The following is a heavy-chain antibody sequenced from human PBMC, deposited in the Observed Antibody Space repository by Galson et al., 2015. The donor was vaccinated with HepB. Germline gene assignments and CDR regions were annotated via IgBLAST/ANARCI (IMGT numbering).Heavy chain of an antibody. CDR1: GGTFSSYA. Sequence: SVKVSCKASGGTFSSYAISWVRQAPGQGLEWMGGIIPIFGTANYAQKFQGRVTITADEPTSTAYMELSSLRSEDTAVYYCARDKTRSFYGGPQDAFDIWGQGTMVTVSS. J-gene: IGHJ3*02. CDR3: ARDKTRSFYGGPQDAFDI. V-gene: IGHV1-69*13. CDR2: IIPIFGTA. D-gene: IGHD4-23*01.